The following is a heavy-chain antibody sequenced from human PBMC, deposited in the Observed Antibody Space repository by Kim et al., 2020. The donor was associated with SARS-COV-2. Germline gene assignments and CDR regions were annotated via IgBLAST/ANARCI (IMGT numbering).Heavy chain of an antibody. CDR2: IYYSGST. D-gene: IGHD2-2*01. CDR3: ARDAHLVVPAASTSRYYYYGMDV. V-gene: IGHV4-59*01. J-gene: IGHJ6*02. CDR1: GGSISSYY. Sequence: SETLSLTCTVSGGSISSYYWSWIRQPPGKGLEWIGYIYYSGSTNYNPSLKSRVTISVDTSKNQFSLKLSSVTAADTAVYYCARDAHLVVPAASTSRYYYYGMDVWGQGTTVTVSS.